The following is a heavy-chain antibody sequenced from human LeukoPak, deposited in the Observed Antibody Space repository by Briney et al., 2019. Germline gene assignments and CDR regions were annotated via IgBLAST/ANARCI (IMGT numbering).Heavy chain of an antibody. J-gene: IGHJ4*02. CDR1: GFTFDDYA. Sequence: PGGSLRLSCAASGFTFDDYAMHWVRQAPGKGLEWVSGISWNSGSIGYADSVKGRFTISRDNAKNSLYLQMNSLRAEDTALYYCAKSSGPSPSYYFDYWGQGTLVTVSS. CDR2: ISWNSGSI. V-gene: IGHV3-9*01. CDR3: AKSSGPSPSYYFDY.